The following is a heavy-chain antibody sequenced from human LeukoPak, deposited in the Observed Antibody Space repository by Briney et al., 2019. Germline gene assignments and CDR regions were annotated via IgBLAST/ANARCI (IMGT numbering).Heavy chain of an antibody. J-gene: IGHJ3*02. Sequence: HPGGSLRLSCAASGFTFSSYGMHWVRQAPGKGLEWVAVIWYDGSNKYYADSVKGRFTISRDNSKNTLYLQMNSLRAEDTAVYYCARDPGDYYGSGSSDAFDIWGQGTMVTVSS. CDR2: IWYDGSNK. V-gene: IGHV3-33*01. CDR1: GFTFSSYG. D-gene: IGHD3-10*01. CDR3: ARDPGDYYGSGSSDAFDI.